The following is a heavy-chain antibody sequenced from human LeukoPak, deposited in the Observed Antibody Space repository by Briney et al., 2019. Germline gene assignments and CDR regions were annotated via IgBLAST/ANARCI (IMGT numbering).Heavy chain of an antibody. CDR3: VRDNPRCCGVVPANIDDY. D-gene: IGHD2-15*01. Sequence: GGSLRLSCAASGFTFSSYWMSWVRQAPGKGLEWVANIKQDGSEKYYVDSVKGRFTISRDNSKNTLYLQMNSLRAEDTAVYYCVRDNPRCCGVVPANIDDYWGQGTLVTVSS. J-gene: IGHJ4*02. CDR1: GFTFSSYW. V-gene: IGHV3-7*03. CDR2: IKQDGSEK.